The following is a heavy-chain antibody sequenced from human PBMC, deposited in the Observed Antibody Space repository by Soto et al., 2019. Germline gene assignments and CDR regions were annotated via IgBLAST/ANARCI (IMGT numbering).Heavy chain of an antibody. CDR2: ISYDGSNK. J-gene: IGHJ4*02. Sequence: QVQLVESGGGVVQPGRSLRLSCAASGFTFSSYTMHWVRQAPGKGLEWVAVISYDGSNKYYADSVKGRFTISRDNSKNTLYLQMNSLRAEETAVYYCARYFDYWGRGTLVTVSS. CDR1: GFTFSSYT. V-gene: IGHV3-30-3*01. CDR3: ARYFDY.